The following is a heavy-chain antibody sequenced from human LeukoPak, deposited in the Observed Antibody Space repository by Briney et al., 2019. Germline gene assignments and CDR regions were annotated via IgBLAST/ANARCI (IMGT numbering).Heavy chain of an antibody. D-gene: IGHD3-22*01. V-gene: IGHV1-2*02. CDR3: ARARSLYYDSSGSYYFDY. CDR2: INPNSGGT. CDR1: GYTFTGYY. J-gene: IGHJ4*02. Sequence: AASVKVSCKASGYTFTGYYMHWVRQAPGQGLEWMGWINPNSGGTNYAQKFQGRVTMTRDTSISTAYMELSRLRADDTAVYYCARARSLYYDSSGSYYFDYWGQGTLVTVSS.